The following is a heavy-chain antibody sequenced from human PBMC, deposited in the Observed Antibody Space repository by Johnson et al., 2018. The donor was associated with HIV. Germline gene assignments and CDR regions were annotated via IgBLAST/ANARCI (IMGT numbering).Heavy chain of an antibody. V-gene: IGHV3-53*01. CDR2: IYSGGST. CDR3: AKNSAAFDI. D-gene: IGHD2/OR15-2a*01. CDR1: GFTVR. Sequence: MLLVESGGGLIQPGGSLRLSCVASGFTVRKGLEWVSVIYSGGSTYYADSVKGRFTISRDNSKNTLYLQMNSLRAEDTAVYYCAKNSAAFDIWGQGTMVTVSS. J-gene: IGHJ3*02.